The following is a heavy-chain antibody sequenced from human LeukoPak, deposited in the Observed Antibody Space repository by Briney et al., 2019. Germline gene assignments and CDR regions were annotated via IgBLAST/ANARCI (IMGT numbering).Heavy chain of an antibody. CDR3: ARGPPGSTSRYHPGDY. CDR2: IYPGESDT. Sequence: GGALKISCKGSGYSFNSYWIGWGRQVPGKGVEWGGIIYPGESDTRYSPSFQGQVTISADKSINTAYLQWSSLKASDTAVYYCARGPPGSTSRYHPGDYWGQGTLVTVSS. CDR1: GYSFNSYW. J-gene: IGHJ4*02. V-gene: IGHV5-51*01. D-gene: IGHD6-13*01.